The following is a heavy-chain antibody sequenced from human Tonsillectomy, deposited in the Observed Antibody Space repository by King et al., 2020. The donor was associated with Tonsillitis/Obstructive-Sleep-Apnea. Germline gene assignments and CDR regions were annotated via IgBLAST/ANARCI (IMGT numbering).Heavy chain of an antibody. CDR3: ARGSRVGRTIFYMDV. V-gene: IGHV4-59*01. J-gene: IGHJ6*03. Sequence: VQLQESGPGLVKPSETLSLTCTVSGGSISSYYWSWIRQPPGKGLEWIGYIYYSGSTNYNPSLKSRVTISVDTSKNQFSLKLSSVTAADTAVYYCARGSRVGRTIFYMDVWGKGTTVTVSS. CDR2: IYYSGST. CDR1: GGSISSYY. D-gene: IGHD3-10*01.